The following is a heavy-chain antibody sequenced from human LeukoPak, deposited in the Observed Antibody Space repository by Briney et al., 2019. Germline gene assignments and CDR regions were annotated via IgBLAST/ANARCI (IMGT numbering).Heavy chain of an antibody. D-gene: IGHD2-15*01. J-gene: IGHJ3*02. CDR2: IIPIFGTA. V-gene: IGHV1-69*05. Sequence: SVKVSFKASGGTFSSYAISWVRQAPGQGLEWMGRIIPIFGTANYAQKFQGRVTITTDESTSTAYMEVSSLRSEDTAVYYCARWFRYRYCSGGSCLNDAFDIWGQGTMVTVSS. CDR1: GGTFSSYA. CDR3: ARWFRYRYCSGGSCLNDAFDI.